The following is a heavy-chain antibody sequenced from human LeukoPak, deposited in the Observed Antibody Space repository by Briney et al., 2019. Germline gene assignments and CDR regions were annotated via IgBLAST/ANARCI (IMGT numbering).Heavy chain of an antibody. D-gene: IGHD2-15*01. CDR1: GFTFSSYW. Sequence: GGSLRLSCAASGFTFSSYWMTWVRQAPGKGLEWVVNIQEDGSEKYYVDSVKGRFTISRDNAKNSVYLQMDSLRAEDTAVYYCASGGPKGAFDIWGQGTMVTVSS. CDR3: ASGGPKGAFDI. V-gene: IGHV3-7*01. CDR2: IQEDGSEK. J-gene: IGHJ3*02.